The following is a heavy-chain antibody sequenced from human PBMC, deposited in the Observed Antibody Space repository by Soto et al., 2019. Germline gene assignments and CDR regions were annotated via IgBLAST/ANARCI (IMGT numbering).Heavy chain of an antibody. CDR3: ARLPQGPAAMPEYYFDY. CDR2: IYYSGST. Sequence: SETLPLTCTVSGGSISSYYWSWIRQPPGKGLEWIGYIYYSGSTNYNPSLKSRVTISVDTSKNQFSLKLSSVTAADTAVYYCARLPQGPAAMPEYYFDYWGQGTLVTVSS. V-gene: IGHV4-59*01. CDR1: GGSISSYY. J-gene: IGHJ4*02. D-gene: IGHD2-2*01.